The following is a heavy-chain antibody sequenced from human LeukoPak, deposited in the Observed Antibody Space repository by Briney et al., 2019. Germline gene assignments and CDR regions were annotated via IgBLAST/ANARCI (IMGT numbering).Heavy chain of an antibody. J-gene: IGHJ6*03. D-gene: IGHD3-10*01. CDR3: ARNRGSGDYIDV. CDR1: GDSISSYY. CDR2: IYNSGST. V-gene: IGHV4-59*01. Sequence: SETLSLTCTVSGDSISSYYWSWIRQPPGKGLEWIGYIYNSGSTNYNPSLRSRVTISLDTSKNQFSLKLNSVTAADTAVYHCARNRGSGDYIDVWGKGTTVTISS.